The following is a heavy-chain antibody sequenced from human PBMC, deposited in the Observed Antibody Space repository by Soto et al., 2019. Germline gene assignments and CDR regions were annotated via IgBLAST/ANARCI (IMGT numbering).Heavy chain of an antibody. Sequence: EVQLVESGGGLIQPGGALEPPLCAPGFPFSRHWMHLGPPTPGKGLEWVSRITSDGSGTAYADSVKGRFSISRDNAKNTVYLQMDSLRVEDTAVYYCGRNAIFVRGVPDEYWGQGTPVTVSS. V-gene: IGHV3-74*03. CDR2: ITSDGSGT. J-gene: IGHJ4*02. CDR3: GRNAIFVRGVPDEY. D-gene: IGHD3-10*02. CDR1: GFPFSRHW.